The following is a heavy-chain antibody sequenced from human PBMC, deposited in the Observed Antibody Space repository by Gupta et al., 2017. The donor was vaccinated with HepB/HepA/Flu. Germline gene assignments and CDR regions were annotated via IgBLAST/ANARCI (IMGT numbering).Heavy chain of an antibody. D-gene: IGHD2-2*01. CDR1: GFPFNSYA. CDR3: TKVFSTTTWDAFDI. J-gene: IGHJ3*02. Sequence: EVQLLESGGGLVQPGGSLRLSCAASGFPFNSYAMSWVCQAPGKGLEWVSLISGSGGGTYYADSVKGRFTISRDNSKNTLYLQMNSLRAEDTAVYYCTKVFSTTTWDAFDIWGQGTMVTVAS. V-gene: IGHV3-23*01. CDR2: ISGSGGGT.